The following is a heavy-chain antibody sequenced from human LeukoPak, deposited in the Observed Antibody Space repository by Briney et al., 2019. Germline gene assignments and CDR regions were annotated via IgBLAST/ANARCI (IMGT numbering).Heavy chain of an antibody. D-gene: IGHD5-18*01. CDR3: AKDMDTAMASGGLFDY. Sequence: GGSLRLSCAASGFTFDDYAMHWVRQAPGKGLEWVSGISWSSGSIGYADSVKGRFTISRDNAKNSLYLQMNSLRAEDMALYYCAKDMDTAMASGGLFDYWGQGTLVTVSS. J-gene: IGHJ4*02. V-gene: IGHV3-9*03. CDR2: ISWSSGSI. CDR1: GFTFDDYA.